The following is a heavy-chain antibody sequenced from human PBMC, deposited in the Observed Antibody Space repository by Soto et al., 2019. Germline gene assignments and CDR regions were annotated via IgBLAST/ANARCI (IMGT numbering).Heavy chain of an antibody. Sequence: QVQLVQSGAEIKKPGASVKVSCKASGGTFSNYGISWVRQAPGQGLEWVGGFIPVLGTANYAHKFRDRVTLTADEPTVTAYMEVSNLRSDDTGIYYCATDPGGTRWFGAHGYLDSWDQGTLVTVSS. CDR2: FIPVLGTA. CDR3: ATDPGGTRWFGAHGYLDS. V-gene: IGHV1-69*01. D-gene: IGHD3-10*01. J-gene: IGHJ4*02. CDR1: GGTFSNYG.